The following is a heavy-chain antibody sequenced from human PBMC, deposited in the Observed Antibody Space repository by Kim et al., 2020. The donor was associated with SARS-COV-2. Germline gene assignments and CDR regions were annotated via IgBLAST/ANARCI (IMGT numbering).Heavy chain of an antibody. J-gene: IGHJ4*02. CDR3: AREPGGSYWVQPNFDY. D-gene: IGHD1-26*01. V-gene: IGHV3-48*02. Sequence: GGSLRLSCAASGFTFSSYSMNCVRQAPGKGLEWVSYISSSSSTIYYADSVKGRFTISRDNAKNSLYLQMNSLRDEDTAVYYCAREPGGSYWVQPNFDYWGQGTLVTVSS. CDR1: GFTFSSYS. CDR2: ISSSSSTI.